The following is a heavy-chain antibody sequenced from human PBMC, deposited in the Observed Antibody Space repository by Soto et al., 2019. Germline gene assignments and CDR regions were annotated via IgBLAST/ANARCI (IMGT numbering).Heavy chain of an antibody. CDR2: IYSGGST. D-gene: IGHD2-21*02. J-gene: IGHJ5*02. CDR3: ARGRDCGGDCPNWFDP. CDR1: GFTVSSNY. Sequence: EVQLVESGGGLVQPGGSLRLSCAASGFTVSSNYMSWVRQAPGKGLEWVSVIYSGGSTYYADSVKGRFTISRHNAKNTLYLQMNSLRAEDTAVYYCARGRDCGGDCPNWFDPWGQGTLVTVSS. V-gene: IGHV3-53*04.